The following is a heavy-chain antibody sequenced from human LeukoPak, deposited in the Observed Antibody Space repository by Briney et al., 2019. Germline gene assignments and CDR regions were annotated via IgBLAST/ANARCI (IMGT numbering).Heavy chain of an antibody. V-gene: IGHV4-59*08. Sequence: SETLSLTCTVSGASISSYFWSWIRQPPGKGLEWIGSIYYTGRTNYNPSLKSRVTISVDTTPNQFSLKLSSVTAADTAVYYCARRVIESAVISERNWFDPWGQGTLVTVSS. CDR3: ARRVIESAVISERNWFDP. CDR2: IYYTGRT. J-gene: IGHJ5*02. CDR1: GASISSYF. D-gene: IGHD3-3*02.